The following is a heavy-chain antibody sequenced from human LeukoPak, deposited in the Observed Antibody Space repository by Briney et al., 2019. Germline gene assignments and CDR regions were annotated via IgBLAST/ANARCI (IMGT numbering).Heavy chain of an antibody. Sequence: GGSLRLFCAASGFTFSSYSMNWVRQAPGKGLEWVSSISSSSSYINYADSVKGRFTISRDNAKNSLYLQMNSLRAEDTAVYYCARDQKSTLSSGYALDYWGQGTLVTVSS. CDR1: GFTFSSYS. CDR2: ISSSSSYI. V-gene: IGHV3-21*01. CDR3: ARDQKSTLSSGYALDY. D-gene: IGHD3-22*01. J-gene: IGHJ4*02.